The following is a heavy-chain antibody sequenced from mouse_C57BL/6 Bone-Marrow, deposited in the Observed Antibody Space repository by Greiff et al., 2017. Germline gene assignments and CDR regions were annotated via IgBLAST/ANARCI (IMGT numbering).Heavy chain of an antibody. CDR2: INPNNGGT. Sequence: VQLKESGPELVKPGASVKMSCKASGYTFTDYNMHWVKQSHGKSLEWIGYINPNNGGTSYNQKFKGKATLTVNKSSSTAYMELRSLTSEDSAVYYCASTDPRPYWYFDVWGTGTTVTVSS. CDR3: ASTDPRPYWYFDV. J-gene: IGHJ1*03. D-gene: IGHD1-1*01. CDR1: GYTFTDYN. V-gene: IGHV1-22*01.